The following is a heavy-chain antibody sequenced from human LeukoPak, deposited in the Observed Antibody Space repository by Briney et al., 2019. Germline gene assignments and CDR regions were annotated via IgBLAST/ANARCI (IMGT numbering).Heavy chain of an antibody. D-gene: IGHD3-3*01. J-gene: IGHJ4*02. Sequence: SVKVSCKASGGTFSSYAISWVRQAPGQGLEWIGGIIPIFGTANYAQKFQGRVTITTDESTSTAYMELSSLRSEDTAVYYCARVVKPRYYDFWSGYFDYWGQGTLVTVSS. CDR3: ARVVKPRYYDFWSGYFDY. V-gene: IGHV1-69*05. CDR2: IIPIFGTA. CDR1: GGTFSSYA.